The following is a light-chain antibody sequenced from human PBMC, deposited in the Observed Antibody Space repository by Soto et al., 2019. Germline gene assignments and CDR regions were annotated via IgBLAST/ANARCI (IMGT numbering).Light chain of an antibody. CDR3: SSYKNTSTLV. CDR2: DVS. CDR1: SSDVGAYNL. Sequence: QSVLTQPASVSGSPGQSITISCTGTSSDVGAYNLVSWYQQHPGRAPKLFIFDVSDRPSGVSDRFSGSKSGNTASLTISGLQAEDEASYYCSSYKNTSTLVFGGGTKLTVL. V-gene: IGLV2-14*02. J-gene: IGLJ3*02.